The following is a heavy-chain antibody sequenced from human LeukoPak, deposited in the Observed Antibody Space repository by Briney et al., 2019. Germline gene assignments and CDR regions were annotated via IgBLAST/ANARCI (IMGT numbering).Heavy chain of an antibody. J-gene: IGHJ4*02. D-gene: IGHD3-22*01. CDR1: GYTFTGYY. CDR3: ARDRDDSSGYYRETLFDY. V-gene: IGHV1-2*02. Sequence: ASVKVSCKASGYTFTGYYKHWVRQAPGQGLEWMGWINPNSGGTNYAQKFQGRVTMTRDTSISTAYMELSRLRSDDTAVYYCARDRDDSSGYYRETLFDYWGQGTLVTVSS. CDR2: INPNSGGT.